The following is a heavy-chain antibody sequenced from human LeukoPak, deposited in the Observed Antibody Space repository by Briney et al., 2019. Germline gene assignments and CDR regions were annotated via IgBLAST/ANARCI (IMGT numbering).Heavy chain of an antibody. J-gene: IGHJ4*02. CDR1: GFSLRTRGMR. Sequence: SGPALVKPAQTLTLTCTFSGFSLRTRGMRVSWIRQPPGKSLEWLARIDWDDAKFYSQSLKTRLTISKDTSKNQVVLTMTNMDPVDTATYYCARTTSVTLFDYWGQGTLVTVSS. CDR2: IDWDDAK. CDR3: ARTTSVTLFDY. V-gene: IGHV2-70*04. D-gene: IGHD4-17*01.